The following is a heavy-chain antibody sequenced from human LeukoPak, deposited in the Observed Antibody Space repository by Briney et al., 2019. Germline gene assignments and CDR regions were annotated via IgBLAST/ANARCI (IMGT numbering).Heavy chain of an antibody. CDR3: ARYSSRYGDYGQFDY. CDR2: IIPIFGTA. D-gene: IGHD4-17*01. V-gene: IGHV1-69*13. CDR1: GGTFSSYA. J-gene: IGHJ4*02. Sequence: SVKVSCKASGGTFSSYAISWVRQAPGQGLEWMGGIIPIFGTANYAQKFQGRVTITADESTSTAYMELSSLRSEDTAVYYCARYSSRYGDYGQFDYWGQGTLVTVSS.